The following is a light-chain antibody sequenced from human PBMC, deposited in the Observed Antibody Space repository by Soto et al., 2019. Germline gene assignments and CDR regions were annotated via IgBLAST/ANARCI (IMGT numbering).Light chain of an antibody. CDR2: DVS. CDR3: CSYAGSYTFV. CDR1: ISYVGGYNY. V-gene: IGLV2-11*01. Sequence: QSLLTQPRSVTGPPGQSVTISCTGTISYVGGYNYVSWYQQHPGKAPKLMIYDVSKRPSGVPDRFSGSKSGNTASLTISGLQAEDEADYYCCSYAGSYTFVFGTGTKVTVL. J-gene: IGLJ1*01.